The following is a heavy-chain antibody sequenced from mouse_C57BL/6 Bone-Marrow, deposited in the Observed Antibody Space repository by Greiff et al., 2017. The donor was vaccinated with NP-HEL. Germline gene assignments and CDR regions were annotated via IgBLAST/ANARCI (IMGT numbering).Heavy chain of an antibody. J-gene: IGHJ3*01. CDR2: IYPGSGST. D-gene: IGHD1-1*01. CDR1: GYTFTSYW. Sequence: QVQLQQPGAELVKPGASVKMSCKASGYTFTSYWITWVKQRPGQGLEWIGDIYPGSGSTNYNEKFKSKATLTVDTSSRTAYMQLSSLTSEDSAVYYCARHYGSSPCAYWGQGTLVTVSA. V-gene: IGHV1-55*01. CDR3: ARHYGSSPCAY.